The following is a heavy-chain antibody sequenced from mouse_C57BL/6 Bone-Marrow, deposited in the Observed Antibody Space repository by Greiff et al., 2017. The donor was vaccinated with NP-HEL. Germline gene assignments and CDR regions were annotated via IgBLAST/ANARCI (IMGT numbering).Heavy chain of an antibody. V-gene: IGHV1-82*01. Sequence: QVQLQQSGPELVKPGASVKISCKASGYAFSSSWMNWVKQRPGKGLEWIGRIYPGDGDTNYNGKFKGKATLTADTSSSTAYMQLSSLTSEDSAVYFCAREGFCYYGSSYEGYFDVWGTGTTVTVSS. J-gene: IGHJ1*03. CDR1: GYAFSSSW. CDR2: IYPGDGDT. CDR3: AREGFCYYGSSYEGYFDV. D-gene: IGHD1-1*01.